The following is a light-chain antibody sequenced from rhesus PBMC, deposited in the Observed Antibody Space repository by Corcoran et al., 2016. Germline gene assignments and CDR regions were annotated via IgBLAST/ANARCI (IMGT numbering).Light chain of an antibody. CDR3: QQYSSRPRT. CDR1: QGISNW. V-gene: IGKV1-21*01. J-gene: IGKJ1*01. Sequence: DIQMTQSPSSLSASVGDRVTITCRASQGISNWLAWYQQQPGKAPKLLISKASRLQIWVPSRFSGSGFGTDFTLTISSLQSEDFATYYCQQYSSRPRTFGQGTKVEIK. CDR2: KAS.